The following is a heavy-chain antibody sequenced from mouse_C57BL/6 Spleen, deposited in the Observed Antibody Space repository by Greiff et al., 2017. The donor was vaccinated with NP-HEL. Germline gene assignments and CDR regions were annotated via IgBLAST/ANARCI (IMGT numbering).Heavy chain of an antibody. J-gene: IGHJ1*03. V-gene: IGHV1-59*01. CDR3: ARRDAGWYFDD. CDR2: IDPSDSYT. Sequence: QVQLQQPGAELVRPGTSVKLSCKASGYTFTSYWMHWVKQRPGQGLEWIGVIDPSDSYTNYNQKFKGKATLTVDTSSSTAYMQLSSLTSEDSAVYYCARRDAGWYFDDWGTGTTVTVSS. CDR1: GYTFTSYW. D-gene: IGHD3-3*01.